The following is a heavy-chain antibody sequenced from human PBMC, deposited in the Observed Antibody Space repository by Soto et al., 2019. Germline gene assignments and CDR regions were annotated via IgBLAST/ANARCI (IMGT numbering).Heavy chain of an antibody. V-gene: IGHV1-24*01. CDR2: FDPEDGET. CDR1: VYTLAELS. Sequence: ASVKVSCKVSVYTLAELSMHWVRQAPGKGLEWMGGFDPEDGETIYAQKFQGRVTMTEDTSTDTAYMELSSLRSEDTAVYYCATIAVAGTGHLDYWGQGTLVTVSS. D-gene: IGHD6-19*01. J-gene: IGHJ4*02. CDR3: ATIAVAGTGHLDY.